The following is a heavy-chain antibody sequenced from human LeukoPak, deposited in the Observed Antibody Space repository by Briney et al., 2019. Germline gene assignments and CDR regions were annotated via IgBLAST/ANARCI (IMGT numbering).Heavy chain of an antibody. CDR2: INTSGST. J-gene: IGHJ4*02. Sequence: PSETLSLTCTISGGSISSYYWTWLRQPAGKRLEFIGRINTSGSTNYNSSLETRVTVSMDTSKKQFFPKVNSVTTADTAVYYCARYRHYYHSSVYYGGFDYWGQGALVTVSS. CDR1: GGSISSYY. CDR3: ARYRHYYHSSVYYGGFDY. D-gene: IGHD3-9*01. V-gene: IGHV4-4*07.